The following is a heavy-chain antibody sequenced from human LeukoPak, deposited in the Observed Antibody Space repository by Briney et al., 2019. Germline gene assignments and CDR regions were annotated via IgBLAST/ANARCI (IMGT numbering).Heavy chain of an antibody. V-gene: IGHV3-23*01. D-gene: IGHD4-11*01. Sequence: GGSLRLSCAASGFTFSSYAMSWVRQAPGKGLEWVSAISGSGGSTYYADSVKGRFTISRDNSKNTLYLQMNSLRAEDTAVYYCAKGSGQGYSNYINHWGQGTLVTVSS. CDR1: GFTFSSYA. CDR3: AKGSGQGYSNYINH. J-gene: IGHJ5*02. CDR2: ISGSGGST.